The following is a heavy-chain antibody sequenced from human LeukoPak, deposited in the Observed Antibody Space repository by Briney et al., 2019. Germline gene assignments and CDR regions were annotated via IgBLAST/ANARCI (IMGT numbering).Heavy chain of an antibody. CDR2: IYYSGST. Sequence: GSLRLSCAASGFTFSDHYMDWVRQVPGKGLEWIGSIYYSGSTYYNPSLKSRVTISVDTSKNQFSLKLSSVTAADTAVYYCARSPNSGYDPFDYWGQGTLVTVSS. CDR3: ARSPNSGYDPFDY. V-gene: IGHV4-38-2*01. CDR1: GFTFSDHY. J-gene: IGHJ4*02. D-gene: IGHD5-12*01.